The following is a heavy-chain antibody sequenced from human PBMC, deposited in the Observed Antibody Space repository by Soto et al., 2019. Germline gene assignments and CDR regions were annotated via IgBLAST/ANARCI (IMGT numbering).Heavy chain of an antibody. CDR3: ATGISATFSYYSYGMDV. CDR2: IIPIFGTA. CDR1: GGTFSSYA. D-gene: IGHD6-25*01. J-gene: IGHJ6*02. V-gene: IGHV1-69*12. Sequence: QVQLVQSGAEVKKPGSSVKVSCKASGGTFSSYAISWVRQAPGQGLEWMGGIIPIFGTANYAQKFQCRVTITADESTSKAYMELTSLRSEDTAVYYGATGISATFSYYSYGMDVWGQGTTLTVSS.